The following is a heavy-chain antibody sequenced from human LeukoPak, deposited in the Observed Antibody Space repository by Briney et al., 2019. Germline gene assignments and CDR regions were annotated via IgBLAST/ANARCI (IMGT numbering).Heavy chain of an antibody. D-gene: IGHD6-19*01. CDR2: IGTSSSYI. V-gene: IGHV3-21*01. J-gene: IGHJ5*02. CDR3: ARLFTSGWYNWFDP. CDR1: GFIFSSYS. Sequence: GGSLRLSCAASGFIFSSYSMNWVRQAPGRGLEWVSSIGTSSSYIYYADSVKGRFTISRDNANNSLYLQMNSLSAEDTAVYYCARLFTSGWYNWFDPWGQGTLVTVSS.